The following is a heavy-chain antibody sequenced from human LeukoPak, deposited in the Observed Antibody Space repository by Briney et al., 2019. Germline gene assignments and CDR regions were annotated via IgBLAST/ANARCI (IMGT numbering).Heavy chain of an antibody. D-gene: IGHD5-18*01. CDR1: GYTFTSYG. J-gene: IGHJ4*02. Sequence: ASVKVSCKASGYTFTSYGFNWVRQAPGQGLEWMGWINAYSGNTHYAQELQGRVTMTTDTSTSTAYMELSSVRSHDTAVYYCARGGYSYGFTGDYWGQGTLVTVSS. V-gene: IGHV1-18*04. CDR3: ARGGYSYGFTGDY. CDR2: INAYSGNT.